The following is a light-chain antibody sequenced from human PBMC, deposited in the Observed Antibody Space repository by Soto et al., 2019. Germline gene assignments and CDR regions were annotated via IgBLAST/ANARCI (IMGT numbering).Light chain of an antibody. CDR1: QSIHTS. J-gene: IGKJ5*01. CDR2: DST. CDR3: QQRNVWPPIT. V-gene: IGKV3-11*01. Sequence: VFTQSPATLSLSPGERATHSCRASQSIHTSLAWYQQKSGKPPRLVIYDSTLRANGVPDRFGGSRSGTEFTLTINSLEPEDFAVYYCQQRNVWPPITFGQGTRLEI.